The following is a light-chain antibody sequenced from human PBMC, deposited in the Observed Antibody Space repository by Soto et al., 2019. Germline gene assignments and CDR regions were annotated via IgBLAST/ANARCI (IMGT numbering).Light chain of an antibody. CDR2: GAS. CDR1: RSVSTN. CDR3: QQYNNWPRT. Sequence: EVVMTQSPATLSVSPGERATLSCRASRSVSTNLAWYQQRLGQAPRLLIYGASTRAAGIPARFSGSGSGTEFTLTISSLQSEDFAIYYCQQYNNWPRTFGKGTKVDIK. J-gene: IGKJ1*01. V-gene: IGKV3-15*01.